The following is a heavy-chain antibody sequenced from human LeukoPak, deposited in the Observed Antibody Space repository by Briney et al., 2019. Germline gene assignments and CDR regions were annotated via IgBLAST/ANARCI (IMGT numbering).Heavy chain of an antibody. Sequence: SETLSLTRTVSGGSISSYYWSWIRQPPGKGLEWIGYIYYSGSTNYNPSLKSRVTISVDTSKNQFSLKLSSVTAADTAVYYCARFNYGGFYGMDVWGQGTTVTVSS. J-gene: IGHJ6*02. CDR3: ARFNYGGFYGMDV. D-gene: IGHD5-24*01. V-gene: IGHV4-59*08. CDR2: IYYSGST. CDR1: GGSISSYY.